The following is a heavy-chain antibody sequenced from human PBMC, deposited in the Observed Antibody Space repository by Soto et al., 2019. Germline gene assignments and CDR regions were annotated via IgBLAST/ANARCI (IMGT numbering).Heavy chain of an antibody. CDR2: MNPGSGGT. Sequence: ASVKVSCKASGYSFTNNDVSWVRQATGQVLEWMGWMNPGSGGTGYAQKCQGRVTMTRDISIATAYMELSSLRSDDTAIYYCARMATFGSLNWFDPWGQGTLVTVSS. V-gene: IGHV1-8*01. D-gene: IGHD3-16*01. J-gene: IGHJ5*02. CDR3: ARMATFGSLNWFDP. CDR1: GYSFTNND.